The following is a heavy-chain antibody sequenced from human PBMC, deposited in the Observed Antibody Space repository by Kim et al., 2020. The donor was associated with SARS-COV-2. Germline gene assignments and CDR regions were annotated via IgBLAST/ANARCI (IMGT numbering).Heavy chain of an antibody. CDR3: ARDFCPIVVVPAARVGHWFDP. V-gene: IGHV4-39*07. CDR1: GGSISSSSYY. D-gene: IGHD2-2*01. CDR2: IYYSGST. Sequence: SETLSLTCTVSGGSISSSSYYWGWIRQPPGKGLEWIGSIYYSGSTYYNPSLKSRVTISVDTSKNQFSLKLSSVTAADTAVYYCARDFCPIVVVPAARVGHWFDPWGQGTLVTVSS. J-gene: IGHJ5*02.